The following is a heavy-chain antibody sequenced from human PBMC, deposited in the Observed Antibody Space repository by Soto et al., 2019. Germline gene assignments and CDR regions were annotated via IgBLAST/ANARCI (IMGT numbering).Heavy chain of an antibody. V-gene: IGHV3-23*01. Sequence: PGESLKLSCAASGFTFSSYAMSWVRQAPGKGLEWVSAISGSGGSTYYADSVKGWFTISRDNSKNTLYLQMNSLRAEDTAVYYCACSLYYYDSSGYYLGQGTLVTV. CDR1: GFTFSSYA. CDR3: ACSLYYYDSSGYY. J-gene: IGHJ4*02. D-gene: IGHD3-22*01. CDR2: ISGSGGST.